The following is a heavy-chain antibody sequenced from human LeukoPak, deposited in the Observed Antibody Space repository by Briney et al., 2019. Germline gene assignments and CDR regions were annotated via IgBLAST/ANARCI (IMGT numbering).Heavy chain of an antibody. V-gene: IGHV4-30-2*01. Sequence: PSETLSLTCAVSGGSISSGGYSWSWIRQPPGKGLEWIGYIYHSGSTYYNPSLKSRVTISVDTSKNQFSLKLSSVTAADTAVYYCASLPYYYDSSGYYYGTYYFDYWGQGTLVTVSS. J-gene: IGHJ4*02. D-gene: IGHD3-22*01. CDR3: ASLPYYYDSSGYYYGTYYFDY. CDR1: GGSISSGGYS. CDR2: IYHSGST.